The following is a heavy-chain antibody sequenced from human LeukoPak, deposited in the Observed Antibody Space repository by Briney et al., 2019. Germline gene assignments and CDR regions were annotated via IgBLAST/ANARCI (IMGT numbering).Heavy chain of an antibody. J-gene: IGHJ4*02. D-gene: IGHD6-13*01. CDR1: GFTSSSYG. CDR2: VSDTGSST. CDR3: AKEMGSSGWFYFDY. V-gene: IGHV3-23*01. Sequence: PGGSLRLSCAASGFTSSSYGMSWVRQAPGKGLEWVSAVSDTGSSTYYADSVKGRFTISRDNSKNTLYLQMNSLGVEDTALYYCAKEMGSSGWFYFDYWGQGTLVTVSS.